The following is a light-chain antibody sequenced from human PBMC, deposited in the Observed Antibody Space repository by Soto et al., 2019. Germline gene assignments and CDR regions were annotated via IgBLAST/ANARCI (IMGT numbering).Light chain of an antibody. V-gene: IGKV3-20*01. CDR3: QQYGRTSWK. CDR2: GAS. CDR1: QSVSTNF. J-gene: IGKJ1*01. Sequence: EIVLTQSPGTLSLSPGEGATLSCRASQSVSTNFFAWYQQKPGQAPRLLIYGASTRATGIPDRFSGSGSGTDFTLTISRLEPEDFAVYYCQQYGRTSWKFGQVTKVEIK.